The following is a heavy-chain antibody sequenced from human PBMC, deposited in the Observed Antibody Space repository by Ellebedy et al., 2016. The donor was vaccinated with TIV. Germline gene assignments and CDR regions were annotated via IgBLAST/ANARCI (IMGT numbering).Heavy chain of an antibody. CDR2: IWYDGSNE. J-gene: IGHJ4*02. Sequence: GGSLRLSCAASGFTFSSYGMHWVRQAPGKGLEWLAAIWYDGSNEYYADSVKGRFTISRDNAKNSLYLQMNSLRAEDTAVYYCARETWFGELYTFDYWGQGTLVTVSS. CDR3: ARETWFGELYTFDY. D-gene: IGHD3-10*01. CDR1: GFTFSSYG. V-gene: IGHV3-33*08.